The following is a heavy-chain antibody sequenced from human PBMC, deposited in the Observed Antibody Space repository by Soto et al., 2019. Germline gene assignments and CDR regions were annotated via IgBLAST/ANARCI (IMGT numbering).Heavy chain of an antibody. CDR1: GGSISSSSYY. D-gene: IGHD2-15*01. Sequence: QLQLQESGPGLVKPSETLSLTCTVSGGSISSSSYYWGWIRQPPGKGLEWIGSIDYSGSTYYNPSLKTRVTIVLDTSKNQFSLKLSSVTAADTAVYYCARDGYCSGGSCPNWFDPWGQGTLVTVSS. V-gene: IGHV4-39*01. CDR3: ARDGYCSGGSCPNWFDP. CDR2: IDYSGST. J-gene: IGHJ5*02.